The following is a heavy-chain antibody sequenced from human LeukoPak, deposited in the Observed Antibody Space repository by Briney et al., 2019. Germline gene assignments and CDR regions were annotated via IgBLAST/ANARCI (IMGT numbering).Heavy chain of an antibody. V-gene: IGHV4-30-4*08. Sequence: SQTLSLTCTVSGGSISSGDYYWSWIRQPPGKGLEGFGYIYYSGSTYYNPSLKSRVTISVDTSKNQFSLKLSSVTAADTAVYYCASYCSSTSCSIAFDIWGQGTMVTVSS. CDR1: GGSISSGDYY. CDR3: ASYCSSTSCSIAFDI. J-gene: IGHJ3*02. CDR2: IYYSGST. D-gene: IGHD2-2*01.